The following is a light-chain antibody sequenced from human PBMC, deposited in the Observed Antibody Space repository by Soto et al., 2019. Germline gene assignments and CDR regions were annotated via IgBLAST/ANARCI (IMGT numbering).Light chain of an antibody. CDR3: AAWDDSLNGYV. CDR2: SYN. V-gene: IGLV1-44*01. J-gene: IGLJ1*01. CDR1: SSNIGSNT. Sequence: QSVLTQPPSASGTPGQRVTISCSGSSSNIGSNTVNWYQQLPGTAPKLHIYSYNQRPSGVPDRFSGSKSVTSASLAISGLQSEDEADYYCAAWDDSLNGYVFGTGTKLTVL.